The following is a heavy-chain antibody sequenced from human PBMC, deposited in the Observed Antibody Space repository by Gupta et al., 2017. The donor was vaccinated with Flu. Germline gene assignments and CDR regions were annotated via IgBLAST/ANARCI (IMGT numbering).Heavy chain of an antibody. V-gene: IGHV3-9*01. Sequence: ARHWVRQAPGKGLEWVSGISWNSDTIGYADSVKGRFTLSRDTAKNSLYLQMNSLRPEDTALYYCVKDRGYTWDAIDFWGQGTMVTVSS. J-gene: IGHJ3*01. CDR3: VKDRGYTWDAIDF. D-gene: IGHD6-13*01. CDR1: A. CDR2: ISWNSDTI.